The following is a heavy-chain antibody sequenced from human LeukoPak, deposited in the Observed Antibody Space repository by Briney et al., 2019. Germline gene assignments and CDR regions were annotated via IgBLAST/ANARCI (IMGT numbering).Heavy chain of an antibody. CDR2: INHSGST. D-gene: IGHD6-19*01. J-gene: IGHJ4*02. Sequence: PSETLSLTCAVYGGSFSGYYWSWIRQPPGKGLEWIGEINHSGSTNYNPSLKSRVTISVDTSKNQFSLKLSSVTAADTAVYYCARGREARGSPYNSGWYEDYWGQGTLVTVSS. CDR3: ARGREARGSPYNSGWYEDY. CDR1: GGSFSGYY. V-gene: IGHV4-34*01.